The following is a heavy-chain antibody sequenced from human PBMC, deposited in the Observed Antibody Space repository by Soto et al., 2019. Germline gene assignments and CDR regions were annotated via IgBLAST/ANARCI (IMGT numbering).Heavy chain of an antibody. J-gene: IGHJ6*02. CDR1: GFTFSGSA. CDR2: IRSKANSYAT. D-gene: IGHD3-3*01. CDR3: TRRAYYDFWSGFGMDV. Sequence: PGGSLRLSCAASGFTFSGSAMHWVRQASGKRLEWVGRIRSKANSYATAYAASVKGRFTISRDDSKNTAYLQMNSLKTEDTAVYYCTRRAYYDFWSGFGMDVWGQGTTVTVSS. V-gene: IGHV3-73*01.